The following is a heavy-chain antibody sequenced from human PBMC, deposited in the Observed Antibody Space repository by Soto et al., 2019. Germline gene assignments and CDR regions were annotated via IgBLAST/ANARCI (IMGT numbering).Heavy chain of an antibody. CDR3: AKDGSHNFDY. D-gene: IGHD1-26*01. CDR2: MSYGGRNE. J-gene: IGHJ4*02. Sequence: QVQLVESGGGVVQPGRSLRLSCAASGFTFSHYAMHWVRQAPGQGLEWVALMSYGGRNEYYADSVKGRFTISRDNSKNTLYLQMNSLRAEDTAVYYCAKDGSHNFDYWGQGTLVTVSS. V-gene: IGHV3-30*18. CDR1: GFTFSHYA.